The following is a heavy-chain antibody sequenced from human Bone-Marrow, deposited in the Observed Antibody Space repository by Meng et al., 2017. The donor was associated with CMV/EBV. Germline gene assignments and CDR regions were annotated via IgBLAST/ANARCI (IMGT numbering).Heavy chain of an antibody. CDR1: GFTFSSYG. J-gene: IGHJ4*02. D-gene: IGHD2-2*01. CDR3: AKDKYGSSSSCYR. V-gene: IGHV3-30*02. CDR2: IRYDGSNK. Sequence: GGSLRLSCAASGFTFSSYGMHWVRQAPGKGLEGVTFIRYDGSNKYYADSVKGRFTISRDNSKNTLYLEMKSLRAEDTAVYYCAKDKYGSSSSCYRWGQGTLVTVSS.